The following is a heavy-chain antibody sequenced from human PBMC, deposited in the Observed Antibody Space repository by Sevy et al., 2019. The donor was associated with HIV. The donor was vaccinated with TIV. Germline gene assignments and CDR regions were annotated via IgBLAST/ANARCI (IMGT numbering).Heavy chain of an antibody. Sequence: SESLSLTCTVSGGSISSGGYYWSWIRQHPEKGLEWIGYIYYSGSTYYNPSLKSRVTISVDTSKNQFSLKLSSVTAADTAVYYCARVGSSWYFGHPSYDAFDIWGQGTMVTVSS. CDR1: GGSISSGGYY. J-gene: IGHJ3*02. V-gene: IGHV4-31*03. CDR3: ARVGSSWYFGHPSYDAFDI. CDR2: IYYSGST. D-gene: IGHD6-13*01.